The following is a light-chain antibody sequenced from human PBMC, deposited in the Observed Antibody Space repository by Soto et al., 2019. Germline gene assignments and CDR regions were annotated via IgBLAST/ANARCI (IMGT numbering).Light chain of an antibody. V-gene: IGLV3-9*01. CDR1: NIESKS. Sequence: SYQLTQPLSVSVALGQTGRITCGGNNIESKSVHWYRQTPGQAPVLVIYSDVNRPSGIPERFSGSNSGNTATLTISSAHAGDEADFYCQVWDTSTVVFGGGTKLTVL. CDR2: SDV. J-gene: IGLJ2*01. CDR3: QVWDTSTVV.